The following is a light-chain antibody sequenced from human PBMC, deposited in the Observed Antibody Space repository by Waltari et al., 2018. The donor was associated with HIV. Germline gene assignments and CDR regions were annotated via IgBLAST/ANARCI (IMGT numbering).Light chain of an antibody. V-gene: IGKV3-11*01. CDR3: QQRYMWPLI. Sequence: EVVLTQSPATLSLSTGERATIPCRASQKFNKYLAWYHQKPGQAPRLLIYDASNRAPGIPARFTGSGSGTDFTLTISSLEPEDFAIDYWQQRYMWPLISGGGTKVEIK. CDR1: QKFNKY. J-gene: IGKJ4*01. CDR2: DAS.